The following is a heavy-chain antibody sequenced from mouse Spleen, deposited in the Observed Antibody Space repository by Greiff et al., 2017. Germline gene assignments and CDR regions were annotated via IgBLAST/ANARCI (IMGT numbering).Heavy chain of an antibody. CDR2: IDPSDSET. D-gene: IGHD2-4*01. CDR1: GYTFSSYW. CDR3: ARSSTMITTGVYYAMDY. J-gene: IGHJ4*01. V-gene: IGHV1-52*01. Sequence: QQSCKASGYTFSSYWMHWVKQRPIQGLEWIGTIDPSDSETHYNQKFKDKATLTVDKSSTTAYMQLSSLTSEDSAVYYCARSSTMITTGVYYAMDYWGQGTSVTVSS.